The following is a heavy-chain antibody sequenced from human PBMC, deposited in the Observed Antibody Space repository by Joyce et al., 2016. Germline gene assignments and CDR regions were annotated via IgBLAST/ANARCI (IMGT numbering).Heavy chain of an antibody. CDR2: MNPNSGNT. CDR1: GYSFSDYD. CDR3: TRGGRLVRGVLQNFFDP. V-gene: IGHV1-8*01. Sequence: QVQLEQSGAEAKEPGASVKVSCKASGYSFSDYDINWVRQAPGQGLEWVGWMNPNSGNTNCAQKFKDRVTMTRRTSVSTAYMVFSSLRSDDTAIYYCTRGGRLVRGVLQNFFDPWGQGTLVTVSS. D-gene: IGHD3-10*01. J-gene: IGHJ5*02.